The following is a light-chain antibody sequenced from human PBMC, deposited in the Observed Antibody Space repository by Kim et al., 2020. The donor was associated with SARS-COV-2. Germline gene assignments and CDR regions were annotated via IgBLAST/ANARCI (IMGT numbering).Light chain of an antibody. J-gene: IGLJ3*02. Sequence: QSALTQPASLSGSPGQSITISCTGTTSDVGAYDYVSWYQQFPGNAPKLIIYDVTHLPSGVSDRFSGSKSGNTASLTISGLQADDEADYYCSSFTTTTARVFGGGTQLTVL. CDR3: SSFTTTTARV. V-gene: IGLV2-14*03. CDR1: TSDVGAYDY. CDR2: DVT.